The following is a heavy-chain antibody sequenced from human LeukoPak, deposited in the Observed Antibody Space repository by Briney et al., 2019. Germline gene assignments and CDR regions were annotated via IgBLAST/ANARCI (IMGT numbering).Heavy chain of an antibody. V-gene: IGHV4-59*01. CDR3: ARGLSWSFRFDP. Sequence: SETLSLTCTVSGDSISSDYWSWIRQPPGPGLEWIGFIYDSGTTNCNPSLKSRVTISVDTSKNQFSLKLSSLTAADTAVYYCARGLSWSFRFDPWGQGTLVTISS. D-gene: IGHD2-8*01. CDR1: GDSISSDY. CDR2: IYDSGTT. J-gene: IGHJ5*02.